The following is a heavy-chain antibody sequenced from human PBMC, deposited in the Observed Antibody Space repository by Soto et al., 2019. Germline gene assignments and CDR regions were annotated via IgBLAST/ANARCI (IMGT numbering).Heavy chain of an antibody. Sequence: ASVKVSCKASGYTFTSYYMHWVRQAPGQGLEWMGIINPSGGTTSYAQKFQGRVTMTRDTSTSTVYMELSSLRSEDTAVYYCARSPVAAPRWFDPWGQGTLVTVSS. CDR2: INPSGGTT. J-gene: IGHJ5*02. CDR3: ARSPVAAPRWFDP. CDR1: GYTFTSYY. D-gene: IGHD6-19*01. V-gene: IGHV1-46*01.